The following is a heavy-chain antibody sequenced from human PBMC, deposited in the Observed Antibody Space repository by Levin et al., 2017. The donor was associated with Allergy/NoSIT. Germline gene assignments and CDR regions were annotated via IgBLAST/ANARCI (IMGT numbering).Heavy chain of an antibody. CDR3: QPHYYYGVDV. J-gene: IGHJ6*02. V-gene: IGHV3-11*01. Sequence: GGSLRLSCAASGFSFSDYYMTWIRQAPGKGLEWVSYISGSGDTIYYADSVKGRFTISRDNTKNSLFLQMNSLRAEDTAVYYCQPHYYYGVDVWGQGTTVTVSS. CDR2: ISGSGDTI. CDR1: GFSFSDYY.